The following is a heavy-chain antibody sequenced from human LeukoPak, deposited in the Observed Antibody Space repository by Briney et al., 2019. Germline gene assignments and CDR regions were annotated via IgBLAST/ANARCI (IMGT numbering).Heavy chain of an antibody. D-gene: IGHD7-27*01. V-gene: IGHV3-23*01. CDR2: ISGSGGST. J-gene: IGHJ6*03. CDR1: GFTFSSYA. Sequence: HPGGSLRLSCAASGFTFSSYAMTWVRQAPGKGLEWVSAISGSGGSTYYADSVKGRFTISRDNSKNTLYLQMNSLRAEDTAVYYCAKSQKPGPYYYYYMDVWGKGTTVTVSS. CDR3: AKSQKPGPYYYYYMDV.